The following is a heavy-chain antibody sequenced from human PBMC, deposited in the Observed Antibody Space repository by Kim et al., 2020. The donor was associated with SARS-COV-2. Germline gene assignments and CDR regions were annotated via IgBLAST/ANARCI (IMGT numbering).Heavy chain of an antibody. CDR2: IKPDGSAE. D-gene: IGHD6-25*01. CDR1: GFSFLSHW. CDR3: ARHGFNYGMDV. J-gene: IGHJ6*02. V-gene: IGHV3-7*01. Sequence: GGSLRLSCEASGFSFLSHWMTWVRQTPGKGLEWVANIKPDGSAEDYLDSVKGRFTVSRDNAKNSLYLQMNSLRVEDTAIYYCARHGFNYGMDVWGQGTTVIAS.